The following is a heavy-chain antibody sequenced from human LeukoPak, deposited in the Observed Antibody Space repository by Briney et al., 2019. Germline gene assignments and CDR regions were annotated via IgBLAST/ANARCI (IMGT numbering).Heavy chain of an antibody. J-gene: IGHJ6*03. CDR2: ISSSSSYI. Sequence: GGSLLLSCAASGFTFSSYSMNWVRQAPGKGLEWVSSISSSSSYIYYADSVKGRFTISRDNAKNSLYLQMNSLRAEDTAVYYCARDPYSGGYGAYYYYYMDVWGKGTTVTVSS. CDR3: ARDPYSGGYGAYYYYYMDV. D-gene: IGHD1-26*01. CDR1: GFTFSSYS. V-gene: IGHV3-21*01.